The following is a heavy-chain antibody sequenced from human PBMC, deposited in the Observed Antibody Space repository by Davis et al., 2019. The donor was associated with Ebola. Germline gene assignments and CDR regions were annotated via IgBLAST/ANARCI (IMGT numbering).Heavy chain of an antibody. CDR1: GYSFTTYW. J-gene: IGHJ4*02. CDR2: IYAGDSDS. Sequence: GESLKISCKGSGYSFTTYWIAWVRQTPGKGLEWMGIIYAGDSDSRYSPSFEGQVIISADKSISTAYLQWSSLKASDTAMYYCASSPYYDYVWGSYRWSFWDYWGQGTLVTVSS. CDR3: ASSPYYDYVWGSYRWSFWDY. V-gene: IGHV5-51*01. D-gene: IGHD3-16*02.